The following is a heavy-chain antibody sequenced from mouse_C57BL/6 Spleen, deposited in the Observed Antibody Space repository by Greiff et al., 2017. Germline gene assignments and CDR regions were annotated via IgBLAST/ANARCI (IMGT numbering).Heavy chain of an antibody. CDR2: INPNNGGT. D-gene: IGHD2-4*01. CDR1: GYTFTDYY. Sequence: EVQLQQSGPELVKPGASVKISCKASGYTFTDYYMNWVKQSHGKSLEWIGDINPNNGGTSYNQKFKGKATLTVDKSTSTAYMELRSLTSEGSAVYYGARDYPDYWGQGTTLTVAS. J-gene: IGHJ2*01. V-gene: IGHV1-26*01. CDR3: ARDYPDY.